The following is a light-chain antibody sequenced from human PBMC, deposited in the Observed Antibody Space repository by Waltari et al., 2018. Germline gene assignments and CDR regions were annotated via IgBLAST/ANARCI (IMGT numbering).Light chain of an antibody. Sequence: DIHLTQSPSSLSASVGDRVTITCRTTQTVIIYLNWYQQKPGKAPKLLIYAASSLQSGVPSRFSGSGSGTDFTLTISSVQPEDFASYYCQQSYSGPITFGQGTRLENK. J-gene: IGKJ5*01. CDR2: AAS. CDR3: QQSYSGPIT. CDR1: QTVIIY. V-gene: IGKV1-39*01.